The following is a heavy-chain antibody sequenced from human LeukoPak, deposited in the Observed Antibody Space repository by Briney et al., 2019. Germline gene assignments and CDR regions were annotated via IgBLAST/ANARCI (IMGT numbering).Heavy chain of an antibody. V-gene: IGHV4-59*01. J-gene: IGHJ3*02. Sequence: SETLSLTCTVSGGSISSYYWSWIRQPAGKGLEWIGYIYYSGSTNYNPSLKSRVTISVDTSKNQFSLKLSSVTAADTAVYYCARSGGYDYKGAFDIWGQGTMVTVSS. CDR1: GGSISSYY. D-gene: IGHD5-12*01. CDR3: ARSGGYDYKGAFDI. CDR2: IYYSGST.